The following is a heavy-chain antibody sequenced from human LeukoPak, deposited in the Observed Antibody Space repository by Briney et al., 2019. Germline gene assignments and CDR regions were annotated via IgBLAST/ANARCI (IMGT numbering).Heavy chain of an antibody. D-gene: IGHD3-10*01. Sequence: GGSLRLSCAASGFTFSSYAMHWVRQAPGKGLEWVAVISYDGSNKYYADSVKGRFTISRDNAKNSLYLQMNSLRAEDTAVYYCARDAYYGSGSYFWRPYYYYYYMDVWGKGTTVTVSS. CDR2: ISYDGSNK. CDR3: ARDAYYGSGSYFWRPYYYYYYMDV. CDR1: GFTFSSYA. J-gene: IGHJ6*03. V-gene: IGHV3-30*04.